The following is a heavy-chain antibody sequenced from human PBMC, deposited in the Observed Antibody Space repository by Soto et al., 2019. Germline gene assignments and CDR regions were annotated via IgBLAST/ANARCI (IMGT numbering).Heavy chain of an antibody. V-gene: IGHV1-2*02. CDR3: ASGLDHDFGSGSLGGMDV. D-gene: IGHD3-3*01. CDR1: GYTFTGYY. Sequence: GASVKVSCKASGYTFTGYYMHWVRQAPGQGLEWMGWINPNSGGTNYAQKFQGRVNMTSDTAISTAYMELSRLRSDDTAVYYCASGLDHDFGSGSLGGMDVWGQGTTVTVSS. CDR2: INPNSGGT. J-gene: IGHJ6*02.